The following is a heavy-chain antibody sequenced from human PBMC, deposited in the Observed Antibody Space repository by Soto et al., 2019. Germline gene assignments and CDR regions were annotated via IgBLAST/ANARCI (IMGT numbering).Heavy chain of an antibody. D-gene: IGHD5-18*01. CDR1: GGIFTNNA. J-gene: IGHJ6*02. Sequence: QVQVVQSGAEVKKPGSSVKVSCKVSGGIFTNNAISWVRHAPGQGLERLGGVIPLFDTAYYAQIFRGRLRISADGATTTADTELSGLTSADTAVYFCATGGPNDGYGCYHGMDVWGQGTTVTVS. CDR2: VIPLFDTA. CDR3: ATGGPNDGYGCYHGMDV. V-gene: IGHV1-69*01.